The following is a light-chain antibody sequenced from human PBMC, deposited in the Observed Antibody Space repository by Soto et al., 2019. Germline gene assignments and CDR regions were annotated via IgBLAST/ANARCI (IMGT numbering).Light chain of an antibody. V-gene: IGLV1-47*01. Sequence: QSVLTQPPSASGTPGQRVSISCSGGSSNIGSHNVYWYQQLPGTAPKLLIFKNNQRPSGVPDRFSGSKSGTSASLATSGLRSEDEADYYCAAWDDSLSGRVFGTGTQLTVL. CDR2: KNN. CDR1: SSNIGSHN. J-gene: IGLJ1*01. CDR3: AAWDDSLSGRV.